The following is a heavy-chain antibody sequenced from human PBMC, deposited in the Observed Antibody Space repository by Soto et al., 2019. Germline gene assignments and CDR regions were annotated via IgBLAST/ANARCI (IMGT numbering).Heavy chain of an antibody. CDR2: ISGSGGST. J-gene: IGHJ5*02. CDR1: GFTFSSYA. Sequence: PGGSLSLSCAASGFTFSSYAMSWVRQAPGKGLEWVSAISGSGGSTYYADSVKGRFTISRDNSKNTLYLQMNSLRAEDTAVYYCAKDGITMIGVNWLDPWGQGTLVTVYS. D-gene: IGHD3-22*01. CDR3: AKDGITMIGVNWLDP. V-gene: IGHV3-23*01.